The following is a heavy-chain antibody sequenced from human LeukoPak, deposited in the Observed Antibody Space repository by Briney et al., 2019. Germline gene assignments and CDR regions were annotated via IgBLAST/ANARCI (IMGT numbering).Heavy chain of an antibody. Sequence: PGGSLRLSCVASGXTFSNYWMHWVRQVPGKGLVWVSRINSDGSYTSYLDSVKGRFTISRDNAKNTLHLQMNSLRAEDTAMYYCASQSVVVVAATGTTRSNDYWGQGTLVTVSS. D-gene: IGHD2-15*01. CDR2: INSDGSYT. J-gene: IGHJ4*02. V-gene: IGHV3-74*01. CDR1: GXTFSNYW. CDR3: ASQSVVVVAATGTTRSNDY.